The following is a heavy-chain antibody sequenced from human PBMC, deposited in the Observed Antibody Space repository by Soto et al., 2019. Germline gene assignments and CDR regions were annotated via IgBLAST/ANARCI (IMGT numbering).Heavy chain of an antibody. J-gene: IGHJ3*02. CDR2: IFYSGST. Sequence: SETLSLTCTVSGGSISSSSYYWGWIRQPPGKGLEWIGSIFYSGSTYYNPSLKSRVTISVDTSKNQFSLKLSSVTAADTAVYYCARGKNHAAGEWGFDAFDIWGQGTMVTVSS. V-gene: IGHV4-39*01. D-gene: IGHD2-8*02. CDR1: GGSISSSSYY. CDR3: ARGKNHAAGEWGFDAFDI.